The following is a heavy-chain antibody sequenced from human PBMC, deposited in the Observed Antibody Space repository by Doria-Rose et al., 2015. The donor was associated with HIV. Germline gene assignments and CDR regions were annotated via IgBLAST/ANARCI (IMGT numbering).Heavy chain of an antibody. CDR1: GVSLSSPGMG. J-gene: IGHJ4*02. V-gene: IGHV2-26*01. CDR2: IFSDDER. Sequence: ESGPVLVKPAETLTLTCTVSGVSLSSPGMGVSWIRQPPGKALEWHANIFSDDERSYKTSLKSRLTISRCTSKSQLVLTMTDMDPVDTATYYCARIKSSRWYHKYYFDFWGQGTLVIVSA. CDR3: ARIKSSRWYHKYYFDF. D-gene: IGHD6-13*01.